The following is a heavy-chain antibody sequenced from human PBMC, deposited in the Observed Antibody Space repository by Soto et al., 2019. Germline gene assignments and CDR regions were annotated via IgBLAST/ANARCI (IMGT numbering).Heavy chain of an antibody. V-gene: IGHV1-2*02. CDR3: ARGRGIADLYYYYGMDV. Sequence: GASVKVSCKASGYTFTGYHMPWVRQAPGQGLEWMGWINPNSGGTNYAQKFQGRVTMTRDTSISTAYMELSRLRSDDTAVYYCARGRGIADLYYYYGMDVWGQGTTVTVSS. CDR1: GYTFTGYH. D-gene: IGHD6-13*01. CDR2: INPNSGGT. J-gene: IGHJ6*02.